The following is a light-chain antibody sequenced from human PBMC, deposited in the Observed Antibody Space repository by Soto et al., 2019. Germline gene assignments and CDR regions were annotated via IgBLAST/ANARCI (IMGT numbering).Light chain of an antibody. CDR2: DAS. J-gene: IGKJ4*01. CDR1: QNVYNN. Sequence: EIVMTQSPATLSVSPGEGATLSCKASQNVYNNLAWYQQRPGQPPRLLIYDASTVDTGISARFSGSGYGTEFTLTISSLQSEDFAVYFCQQCRNWPLTFGGGTKVEIK. V-gene: IGKV3-15*01. CDR3: QQCRNWPLT.